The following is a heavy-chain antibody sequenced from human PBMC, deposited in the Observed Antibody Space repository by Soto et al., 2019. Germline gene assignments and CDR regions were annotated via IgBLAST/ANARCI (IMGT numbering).Heavy chain of an antibody. J-gene: IGHJ4*02. D-gene: IGHD1-26*01. V-gene: IGHV1-2*02. Sequence: SVKFSCKASGYTFTGHYIHWVRQAPEQGPEWMGEIGPESGATRYAQKFQGRVTMTMDKSITTVYMELNNLRPDDTAVYYCGRGRSGQIVVFYWGQGTPVTVS. CDR2: IGPESGAT. CDR1: GYTFTGHY. CDR3: GRGRSGQIVVFY.